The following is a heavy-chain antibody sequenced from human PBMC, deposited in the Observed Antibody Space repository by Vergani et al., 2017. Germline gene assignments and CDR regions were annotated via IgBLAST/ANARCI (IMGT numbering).Heavy chain of an antibody. D-gene: IGHD4-23*01. CDR3: AGPPDYGGNGRVGSY. J-gene: IGHJ4*02. CDR1: GGSISSYY. Sequence: QVQLQESGPGLVKPSETLSLTCTVSGGSISSYYWSWIRQPPGKGLEWIGYIYYSGSTNYNPSLKSRVTISVDTSKNQFSLKLSSVTAADTAVYYCAGPPDYGGNGRVGSYWGQGTLVTVSS. CDR2: IYYSGST. V-gene: IGHV4-59*08.